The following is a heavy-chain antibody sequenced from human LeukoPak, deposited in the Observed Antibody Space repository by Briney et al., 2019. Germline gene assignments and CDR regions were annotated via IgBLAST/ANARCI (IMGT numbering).Heavy chain of an antibody. CDR3: TTRACHAGGCSSSFYYYYGLHF. V-gene: IGHV1-69*13. CDR1: GNSISNYA. CDR2: IITIFGPA. J-gene: IGHJ6*02. Sequence: ASVKVSCKASGNSISNYAVSWARQAPGKGFECRGGIITIFGPADYAQKFQGRVTITADQSTSTTYMALSSLKSEDTATYYCTTRACHAGGCSSSFYYYYGLHFWGQGTTVSVSS. D-gene: IGHD3-16*01.